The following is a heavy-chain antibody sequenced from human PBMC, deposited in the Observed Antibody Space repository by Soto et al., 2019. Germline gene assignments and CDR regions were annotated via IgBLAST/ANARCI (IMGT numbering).Heavy chain of an antibody. V-gene: IGHV3-23*01. CDR3: AKGRTVSFYYYYMDV. D-gene: IGHD4-17*01. CDR2: TSGSGGST. J-gene: IGHJ6*03. Sequence: GGSLRLSCAASGFTFSSYAMSWVRQAPGKGLEWVSATSGSGGSTYYADSVKGRFTISRDNSKNTLYLQMNSLRAEDTAVYYCAKGRTVSFYYYYMDVWGKGTTVTVSS. CDR1: GFTFSSYA.